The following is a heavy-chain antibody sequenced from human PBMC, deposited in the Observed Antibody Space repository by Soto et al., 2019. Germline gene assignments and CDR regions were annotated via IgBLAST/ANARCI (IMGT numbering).Heavy chain of an antibody. Sequence: SETLSLTCTVSGGSVRSDNYYWSWIRQPPGKGLEWIGYIYNSGSTKYNPSLESRVTIPGDTSDNQFSLNLISVTTADTAVYYCAALKRMVAGDYWGQGALVTVSS. J-gene: IGHJ4*02. CDR3: AALKRMVAGDY. CDR1: GGSVRSDNYY. D-gene: IGHD2-8*01. V-gene: IGHV4-61*01. CDR2: IYNSGST.